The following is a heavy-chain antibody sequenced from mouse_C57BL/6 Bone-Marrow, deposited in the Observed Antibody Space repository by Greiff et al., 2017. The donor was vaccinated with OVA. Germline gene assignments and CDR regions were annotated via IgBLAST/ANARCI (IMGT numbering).Heavy chain of an antibody. CDR1: GYAFSSSW. D-gene: IGHD1-1*01. CDR2: IYPGDGDT. Sequence: VMLVESGPELVKPGASVKISCKASGYAFSSSWMNWVKQRPGKGLEWIGRIYPGDGDTNYNGKFKGKATLTADKSSSTAYMQLSSLTSEDSAVYFCARERIITTVVAPFAYWGQGTLVTVSA. CDR3: ARERIITTVVAPFAY. J-gene: IGHJ3*01. V-gene: IGHV1-82*01.